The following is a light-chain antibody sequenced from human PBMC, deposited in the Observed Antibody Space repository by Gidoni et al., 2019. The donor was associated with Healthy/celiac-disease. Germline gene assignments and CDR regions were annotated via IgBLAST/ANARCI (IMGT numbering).Light chain of an antibody. Sequence: QSALTQPASVAGSPGQSITISCTGTSSDVGGYNYVSWYQQHPGQAPKLMIYDVSNRPSGVSNRVSGSKSGNTASLTISGLHAEDEADYYCSSYTSSSTVVFGGGTTLTVL. CDR1: SSDVGGYNY. V-gene: IGLV2-14*01. CDR2: DVS. CDR3: SSYTSSSTVV. J-gene: IGLJ2*01.